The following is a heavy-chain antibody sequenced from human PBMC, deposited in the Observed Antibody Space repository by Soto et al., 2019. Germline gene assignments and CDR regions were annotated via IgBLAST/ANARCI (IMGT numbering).Heavy chain of an antibody. CDR3: ANGHCSGGSCYTLDY. CDR1: GFTFSSYG. Sequence: GGSLRLSCAASGFTFSSYGMHWVRQAPGKGLEWVAVISYDGSNKYYADSVKGRFTISRDNSKNTLYLQMNSLRAKDTAVYYCANGHCSGGSCYTLDYWGQGTLVTVSS. CDR2: ISYDGSNK. V-gene: IGHV3-30*18. D-gene: IGHD2-15*01. J-gene: IGHJ4*02.